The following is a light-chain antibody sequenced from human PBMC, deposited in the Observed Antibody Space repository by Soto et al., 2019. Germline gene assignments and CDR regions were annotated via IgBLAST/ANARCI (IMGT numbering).Light chain of an antibody. Sequence: QSALDQPASVSGSPGQSITISCTGTNNDVGGYRLVSWYQQYSGKAPKLIIYEATKRPSGVSDRFSGSKSGNTAILTRSGLQAEDEADYFCCSYARDSILVFGRGTKLTVL. CDR1: NNDVGGYRL. CDR3: CSYARDSILV. V-gene: IGLV2-23*01. J-gene: IGLJ2*01. CDR2: EAT.